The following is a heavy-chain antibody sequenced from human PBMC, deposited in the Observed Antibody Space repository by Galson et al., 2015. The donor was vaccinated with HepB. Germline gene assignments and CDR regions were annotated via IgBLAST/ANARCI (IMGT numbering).Heavy chain of an antibody. Sequence: QSGAEVKKPGESLKISCKGSGYSFTSYWIGWVRQMPGKGLEWMGIIYPGDSDTRYSPSFQGQVTISADKSISTAYLQWSSLEASDTAMYYCARPPSYDYVWGSFGDYWGQGTLVTVSS. CDR1: GYSFTSYW. D-gene: IGHD3-16*01. V-gene: IGHV5-51*03. CDR3: ARPPSYDYVWGSFGDY. J-gene: IGHJ4*02. CDR2: IYPGDSDT.